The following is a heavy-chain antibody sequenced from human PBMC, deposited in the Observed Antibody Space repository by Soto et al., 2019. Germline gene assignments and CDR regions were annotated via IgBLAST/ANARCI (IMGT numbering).Heavy chain of an antibody. J-gene: IGHJ4*02. CDR1: GLSLMTNGVG. D-gene: IGHD1-26*01. CDR2: IYRDDDK. CDR3: AHAVARGAYWETFNY. Sequence: QITLKESGPTLVKPTQTLTLTCTVSGLSLMTNGVGVGWFRQPPGKALEWLALIYRDDDKRYRPSLKSRVTITKDNTKNQVVLTMTNIGPVDTATYYCAHAVARGAYWETFNYWGQGTLVTVSS. V-gene: IGHV2-5*02.